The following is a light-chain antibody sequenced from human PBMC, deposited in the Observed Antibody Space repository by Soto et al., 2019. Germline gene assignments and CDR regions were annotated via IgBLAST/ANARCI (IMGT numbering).Light chain of an antibody. V-gene: IGKV3-20*01. CDR2: GAS. Sequence: EIVLTQSPGTLSLSPGERATLSCRASQGVSSSYLAWYQLKPGQAPRLLIYGASSRATGIPDRFSGSGSGTDFTLTISRLEPEDFAVYYCQQYANSRAFGQGTKVDIK. J-gene: IGKJ1*01. CDR1: QGVSSSY. CDR3: QQYANSRA.